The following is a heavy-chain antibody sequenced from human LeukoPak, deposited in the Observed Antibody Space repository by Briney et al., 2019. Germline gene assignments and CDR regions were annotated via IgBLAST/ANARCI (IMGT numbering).Heavy chain of an antibody. Sequence: GGSLRLSCAASGFTFSDYGIHWIRQAPGKGLEWVAFILYDGSNEYYADSVKGRFTISRDNSKNTLYLQMNSLRVEDTAVYYCVRDRAYYWGQGTLVTVSS. D-gene: IGHD1-14*01. J-gene: IGHJ4*02. CDR1: GFTFSDYG. CDR3: VRDRAYY. CDR2: ILYDGSNE. V-gene: IGHV3-30*02.